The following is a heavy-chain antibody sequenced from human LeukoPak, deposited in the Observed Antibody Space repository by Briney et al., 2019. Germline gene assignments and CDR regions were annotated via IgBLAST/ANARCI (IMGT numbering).Heavy chain of an antibody. V-gene: IGHV1-3*01. CDR1: GYTFTNYA. Sequence: GASVKVSCKASGYTFTNYAMHWGRQAPGQRREWMGWINAGNGNTKYSQKFQGRVTITRATSASTAYMELSSLRSEDTAVYYCARGEQQLVRRYFDYWGQGTLVTVSS. CDR3: ARGEQQLVRRYFDY. D-gene: IGHD6-13*01. J-gene: IGHJ4*02. CDR2: INAGNGNT.